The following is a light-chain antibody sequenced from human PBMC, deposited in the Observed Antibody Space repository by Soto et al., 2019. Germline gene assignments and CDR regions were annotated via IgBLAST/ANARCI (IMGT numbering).Light chain of an antibody. J-gene: IGKJ2*01. V-gene: IGKV3-20*01. CDR1: QSVSSSY. CDR3: QQYGSSLPMYT. Sequence: EIVLTQSPGTLSLSPGERATLSCRASQSVSSSYLAWYQQKPGQAPRLLIYGASSRATGIPDRFSGSGSGTDFTLTISRPEPEDFAVYYCQQYGSSLPMYTFGQGTKLEIK. CDR2: GAS.